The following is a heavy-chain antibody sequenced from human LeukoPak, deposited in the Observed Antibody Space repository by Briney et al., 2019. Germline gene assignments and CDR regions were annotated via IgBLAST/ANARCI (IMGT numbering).Heavy chain of an antibody. V-gene: IGHV4-34*01. CDR3: AREDGIAAAGPFDY. CDR1: GGSFSGYY. J-gene: IGHJ4*02. CDR2: INHSGST. D-gene: IGHD6-13*01. Sequence: PSETLSLTCAVYGGSFSGYYWSWIRQPPGKGLEWIGEINHSGSTNYNPSLKSRVTISVDTSKNQFSLKLSSVTAADTAVYYCAREDGIAAAGPFDYWGQGTLVTVSS.